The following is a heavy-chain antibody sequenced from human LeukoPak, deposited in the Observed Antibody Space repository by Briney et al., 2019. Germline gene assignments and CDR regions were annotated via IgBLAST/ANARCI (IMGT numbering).Heavy chain of an antibody. J-gene: IGHJ4*02. Sequence: SQTLSLTCAISGDSVSSNRAAWNWIGQSPSRGLEWLGRTYYRSKWYNDYAVSVQSRIIVNPDTSKNQFSLKLSSVTAADTAVYYCASLAVAGLSEGYWGQGTLVIVSS. D-gene: IGHD6-19*01. CDR2: TYYRSKWYN. CDR3: ASLAVAGLSEGY. CDR1: GDSVSSNRAA. V-gene: IGHV6-1*01.